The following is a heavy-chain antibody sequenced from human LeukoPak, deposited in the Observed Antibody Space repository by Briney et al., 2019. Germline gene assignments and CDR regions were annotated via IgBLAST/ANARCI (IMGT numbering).Heavy chain of an antibody. D-gene: IGHD2-15*01. CDR2: IYYSGST. V-gene: IGHV4-59*01. CDR1: GGSISSYY. Sequence: SETLSLTCTVSGGSISSYYWSWIRQPPGKGLEWIGYIYYSGSTNYNPSLKSRVTISVDTSKNQFPLKLSSVTAADTAVYYCASSEGYCSGGSCYGADWFDPWGQGTLVTVAS. J-gene: IGHJ5*02. CDR3: ASSEGYCSGGSCYGADWFDP.